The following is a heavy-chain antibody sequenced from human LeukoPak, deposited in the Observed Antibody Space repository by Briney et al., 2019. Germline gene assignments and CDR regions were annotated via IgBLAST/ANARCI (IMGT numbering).Heavy chain of an antibody. CDR2: IFYAGTT. V-gene: IGHV4-59*08. J-gene: IGHJ4*02. Sequence: PSETLSLTCTVSGDSISTYYWTWIRQPPGKGLEWIGYIFYAGTTLYSPSLKTRVTMSVDTSENQFSLKLSSVTAADTAVYYCARHDVVPVIRRGFDFWGQGTLVTVSS. CDR3: ARHDVVPVIRRGFDF. D-gene: IGHD3-16*01. CDR1: GDSISTYY.